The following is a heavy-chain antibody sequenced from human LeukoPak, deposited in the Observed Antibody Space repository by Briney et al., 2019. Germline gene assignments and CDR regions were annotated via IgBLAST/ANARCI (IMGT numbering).Heavy chain of an antibody. D-gene: IGHD6-13*01. Sequence: ASVKVSCKASGYTFTSYDINWVRQATGQGLEWMGRMNPNSGNTGYAQKFQGRVTMTRNTSISTAYMELSSLRSEDTAVYYCARGPGIAAAGKGGYYFDYWGQGTLVTVSS. V-gene: IGHV1-8*01. CDR1: GYTFTSYD. CDR2: MNPNSGNT. CDR3: ARGPGIAAAGKGGYYFDY. J-gene: IGHJ4*02.